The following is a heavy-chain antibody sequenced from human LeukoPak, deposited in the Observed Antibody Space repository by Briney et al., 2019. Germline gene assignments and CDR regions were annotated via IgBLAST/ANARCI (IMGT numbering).Heavy chain of an antibody. V-gene: IGHV1-2*02. Sequence: VKVSCQASRYTFSGYHMHGLRQAPSQGREWMGWIDRNSGGTKYAQKFQGRVTMTSDTSISTAFMDLRSLRSDDTAVYYCARDLVLGYAPPSFDYWGQGTLVTVSS. CDR2: IDRNSGGT. CDR3: ARDLVLGYAPPSFDY. CDR1: RYTFSGYH. D-gene: IGHD5-18*01. J-gene: IGHJ4*02.